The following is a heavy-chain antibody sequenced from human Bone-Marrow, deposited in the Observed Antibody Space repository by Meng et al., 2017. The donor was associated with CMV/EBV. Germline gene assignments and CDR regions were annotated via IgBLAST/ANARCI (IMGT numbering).Heavy chain of an antibody. CDR3: ARAPDFPYYFDY. V-gene: IGHV3-30*04. J-gene: IGHJ4*02. CDR1: GFTFSSYT. CDR2: MSFDGSNK. Sequence: GESLKISCTASGFTFSSYTMHWVRQAPGKGLEWVAVMSFDGSNKYYADSVRGRFTISRDSSKNTLYLQMNSLRPEDRAVYYCARAPDFPYYFDYWGQGTLVTASS.